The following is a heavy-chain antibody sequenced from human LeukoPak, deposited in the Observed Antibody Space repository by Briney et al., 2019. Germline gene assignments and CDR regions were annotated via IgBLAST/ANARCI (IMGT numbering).Heavy chain of an antibody. J-gene: IGHJ6*03. D-gene: IGHD1-26*01. CDR1: GGSISSYY. V-gene: IGHV4-4*09. CDR2: FYTSGST. Sequence: KTSETLSLTCTVSGGSISSYYWSWIRQPPGKGLEWIGYFYTSGSTNYNPSLKSRVTISVDTSKNQFSLKLSSVTAADTAVYYCARQDMGRDYYIDVWGKGTMVTVSS. CDR3: ARQDMGRDYYIDV.